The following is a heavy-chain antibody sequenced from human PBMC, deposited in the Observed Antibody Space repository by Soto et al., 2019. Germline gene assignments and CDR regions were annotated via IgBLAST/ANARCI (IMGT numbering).Heavy chain of an antibody. V-gene: IGHV3-23*01. J-gene: IGHJ4*02. D-gene: IGHD6-6*01. Sequence: GVLLWLSYAASDFTLRYYPISLVRQPPGRGLQWVATNRDSSDIAYYVDSVKGRFTISRDNSRNTLYLQMTNLRAEDTALYYYAKPWVPSITDRPPRVDYWGRQTQVTVPS. CDR2: NRDSSDIA. CDR3: AKPWVPSITDRPPRVDY. CDR1: DFTLRYYP.